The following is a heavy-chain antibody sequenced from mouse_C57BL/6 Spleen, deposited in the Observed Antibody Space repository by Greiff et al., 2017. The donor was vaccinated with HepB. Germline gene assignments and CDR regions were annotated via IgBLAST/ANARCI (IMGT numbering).Heavy chain of an antibody. Sequence: EVQGVESGGGLVQPGGSLSLSCAASGFTFTDYYMSWVRQPPGKALEWLGFIRNKANGYTTEYSASVKGRFTISRDNSQSILYRQMNALRAEDSATYYCARYPHYYGSTYAMDYWGQGTSVTVSS. J-gene: IGHJ4*01. D-gene: IGHD1-1*01. V-gene: IGHV7-3*01. CDR3: ARYPHYYGSTYAMDY. CDR2: IRNKANGYTT. CDR1: GFTFTDYY.